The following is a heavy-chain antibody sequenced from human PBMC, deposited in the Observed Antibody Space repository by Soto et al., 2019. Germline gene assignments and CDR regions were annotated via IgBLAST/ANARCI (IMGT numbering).Heavy chain of an antibody. V-gene: IGHV4-4*07. D-gene: IGHD6-13*01. Sequence: SETLSLTCTVSGGSVSNFYWNWIRQPAGKRLEWIGRIYTSGSTNYNPSLRSRVTMSIDTSRNQFSLKLNSVTAADTAVYYCARSSHKESWFDPWGQGTLVTVS. CDR1: GGSVSNFY. CDR3: ARSSHKESWFDP. CDR2: IYTSGST. J-gene: IGHJ5*02.